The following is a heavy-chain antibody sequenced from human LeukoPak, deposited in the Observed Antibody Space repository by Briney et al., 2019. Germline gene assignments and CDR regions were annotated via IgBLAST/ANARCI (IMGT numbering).Heavy chain of an antibody. CDR1: GYTFSSYW. CDR2: ISSSGSTI. V-gene: IGHV3-48*04. J-gene: IGHJ4*02. CDR3: ARAHYYDSSGFDY. Sequence: GGSLRLSCAASGYTFSSYWMSWVRQAPGKGLEWVSYISSSGSTIYYADSVKGRFTISRDNAKNSLYLQMNSLRAEDTAVYYCARAHYYDSSGFDYWGQGTLVTVSS. D-gene: IGHD3-22*01.